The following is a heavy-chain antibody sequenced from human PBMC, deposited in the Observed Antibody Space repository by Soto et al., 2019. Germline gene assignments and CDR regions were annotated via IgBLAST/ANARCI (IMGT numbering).Heavy chain of an antibody. CDR1: GYTFTSYY. Sequence: ASVKVSCKASGYTFTSYYMHWVRQAPGQGLEWMGIINPSGGSTSYAQKFQGRVTMTRDTSTSTVYMELSSLRSEDTAVYYCARAEDPILTGYYPHIWFDPWGQGNLVTVSS. V-gene: IGHV1-46*01. J-gene: IGHJ5*02. CDR2: INPSGGST. CDR3: ARAEDPILTGYYPHIWFDP. D-gene: IGHD3-9*01.